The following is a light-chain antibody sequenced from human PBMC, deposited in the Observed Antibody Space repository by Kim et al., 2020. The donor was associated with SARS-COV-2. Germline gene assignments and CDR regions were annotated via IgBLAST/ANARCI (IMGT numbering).Light chain of an antibody. CDR2: DSS. Sequence: GGRTTPPSCTGKSVGSYFAWYQHKPEPAPRLLIYDSSTSATGTPARFRCSGSGTDFNLTISSLEPEDFAVYYCQQRSNWPPLWTFGQGTKVDIK. CDR1: KSVGSY. CDR3: QQRSNWPPLWT. J-gene: IGKJ1*01. V-gene: IGKV3-11*01.